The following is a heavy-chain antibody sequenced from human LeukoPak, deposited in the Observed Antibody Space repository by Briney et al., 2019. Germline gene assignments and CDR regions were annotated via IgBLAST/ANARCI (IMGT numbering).Heavy chain of an antibody. Sequence: PGGSLRLSCAASGFSFRSYEMNWVRQAPGKGLEWVSYIGSTTNSIYYADSVKGRFTISRDNAKKSLHLQMNSLRAEDTAVYYCARDEYSGLYYYMDVWGKGTTVTVSS. J-gene: IGHJ6*03. V-gene: IGHV3-48*03. CDR3: ARDEYSGLYYYMDV. CDR2: IGSTTNSI. D-gene: IGHD5-12*01. CDR1: GFSFRSYE.